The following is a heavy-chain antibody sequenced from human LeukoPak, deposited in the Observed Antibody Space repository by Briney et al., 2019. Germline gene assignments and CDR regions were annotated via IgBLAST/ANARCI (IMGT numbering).Heavy chain of an antibody. CDR2: ISGSGGST. J-gene: IGHJ2*01. CDR3: AKEETYYDILTTTWYFDL. D-gene: IGHD3-9*01. V-gene: IGHV3-23*01. Sequence: GGSLRLSCAASGFTFSSYATSWVRQAPGKGLEWVSAISGSGGSTYYADSVKGRFTISRDNSKNTLYLQMNSLRAEDTAVYYCAKEETYYDILTTTWYFDLWGRGTLVTVSS. CDR1: GFTFSSYA.